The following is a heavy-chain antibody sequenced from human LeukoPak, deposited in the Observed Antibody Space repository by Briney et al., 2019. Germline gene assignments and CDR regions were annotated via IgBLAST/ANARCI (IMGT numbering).Heavy chain of an antibody. Sequence: GGSLRLSCAASGFTFSSYSMNWVCQAPGKGLEWVSSIFPTSREIHYADSVRGRFTISRDNSKSTLSLQMNSLRAEDTAIYYCATYRQVMLPFESWGQGTLVTVSS. CDR2: IFPTSREI. CDR3: ATYRQVMLPFES. CDR1: GFTFSSYS. D-gene: IGHD5-18*01. V-gene: IGHV3-21*04. J-gene: IGHJ4*02.